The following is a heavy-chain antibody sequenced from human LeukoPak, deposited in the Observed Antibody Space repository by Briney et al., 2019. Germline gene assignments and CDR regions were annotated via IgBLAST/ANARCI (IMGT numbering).Heavy chain of an antibody. CDR1: GGSISGHY. CDR2: IHYSGRP. Sequence: SETLSLTCTVSGGSISGHYWTWIRQPPGKGLEWIGQIHYSGRPDYNPSLKSRVTISVDTSKNQLSLKVTSVTGADTAVYYCARFGVDYGMDVWGRGTTVTVSS. J-gene: IGHJ6*02. V-gene: IGHV4-59*11. CDR3: ARFGVDYGMDV. D-gene: IGHD3-16*01.